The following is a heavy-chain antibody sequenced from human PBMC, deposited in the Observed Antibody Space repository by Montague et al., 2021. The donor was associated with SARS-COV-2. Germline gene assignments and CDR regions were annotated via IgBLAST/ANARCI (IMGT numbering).Heavy chain of an antibody. CDR1: GDSISDYY. CDR2: IFRSGAT. Sequence: SETPSHTCTVSGDSISDYYWSWIRQPPGMGLEWIGYIFRSGATNYNPPLKSRVIISLDTSKSQFSLRLSSVTAADTAIYYCARTSRGSRYFYGVDVWGQGTTVTVSS. J-gene: IGHJ6*02. D-gene: IGHD3-10*01. V-gene: IGHV4-59*01. CDR3: ARTSRGSRYFYGVDV.